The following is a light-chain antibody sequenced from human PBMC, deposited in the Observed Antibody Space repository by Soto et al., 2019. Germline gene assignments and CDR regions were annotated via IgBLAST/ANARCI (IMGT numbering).Light chain of an antibody. CDR2: EVS. CDR3: TSYTSTSTVVL. Sequence: QSALTQPASVSGSPGQSITISCTGTNSDIGGYKYVSWYQQHPGKAPELIIYEVSHRPSRVSNRFSASKSGNTASLTISGLQAEDEADYYCTSYTSTSTVVLFGGGTKLTVL. CDR1: NSDIGGYKY. J-gene: IGLJ2*01. V-gene: IGLV2-14*01.